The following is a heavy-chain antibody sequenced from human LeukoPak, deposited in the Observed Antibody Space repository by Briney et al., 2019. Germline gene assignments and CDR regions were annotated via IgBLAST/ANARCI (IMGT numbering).Heavy chain of an antibody. V-gene: IGHV6-1*01. CDR1: GYSFSSSSAA. CDR2: AYDGSKWYN. Sequence: QTLSLTCAISGYSFSSSSAAWNWIRQSPSRGLEGMGRAYDGSKWYNEYAVSVKSPIIIRPATSKNRSSLQVDSVTPEDTAVYYCARGKMGTGFDYWGQGTQVTVSS. D-gene: IGHD7-27*01. CDR3: ARGKMGTGFDY. J-gene: IGHJ4*02.